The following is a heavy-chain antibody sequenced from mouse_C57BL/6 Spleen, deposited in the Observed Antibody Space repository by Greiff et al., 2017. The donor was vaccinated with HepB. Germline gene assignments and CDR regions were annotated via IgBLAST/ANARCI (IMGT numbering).Heavy chain of an antibody. CDR1: GFTFSSYG. D-gene: IGHD6-1*01. J-gene: IGHJ2*01. Sequence: EVKVVESGGDLVKPGGSLKLSCAASGFTFSSYGMSWVRQTPDKRLEWVATISSGGSYTYYPDSVKGRFTISRDNAKNTLYLQMSSLKSEDTAMYYCAREAARRDFDHWGQGTTLTVSS. CDR3: AREAARRDFDH. V-gene: IGHV5-6*01. CDR2: ISSGGSYT.